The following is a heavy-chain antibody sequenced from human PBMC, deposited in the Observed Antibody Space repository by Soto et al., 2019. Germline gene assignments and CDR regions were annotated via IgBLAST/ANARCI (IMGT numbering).Heavy chain of an antibody. Sequence: EVQLLESGGGLVQPGGSLRLSCAASGFTFRTYAMSWVRQAPGKGLEWVSAIIGSGGSTYYADSVKGRFTISRDNSKNTLYLQMNSLRAEDTAVYYCAKNWDTTSSSSSHWGQGTLVTVSS. CDR3: AKNWDTTSSSSSH. CDR2: IIGSGGST. D-gene: IGHD6-6*01. V-gene: IGHV3-23*01. CDR1: GFTFRTYA. J-gene: IGHJ4*02.